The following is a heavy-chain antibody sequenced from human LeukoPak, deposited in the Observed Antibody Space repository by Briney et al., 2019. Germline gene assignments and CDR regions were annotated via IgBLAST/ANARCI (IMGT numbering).Heavy chain of an antibody. CDR1: GFTFSSYS. CDR2: ISSSSSYI. CDR3: ARDGYYYGSGSYL. J-gene: IGHJ4*02. Sequence: PGGSPRLSCAASGFTFSSYSMNWVRQAPGKGLEWVSSISSSSSYIYYADSVKGRFTISRDNAKNSLYLQMNSLRAEDTAVYYCARDGYYYGSGSYLWGQGTLVTVSS. V-gene: IGHV3-21*01. D-gene: IGHD3-10*01.